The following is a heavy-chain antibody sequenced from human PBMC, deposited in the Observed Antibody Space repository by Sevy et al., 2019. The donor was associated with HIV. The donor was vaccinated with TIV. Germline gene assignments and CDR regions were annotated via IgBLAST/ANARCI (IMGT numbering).Heavy chain of an antibody. D-gene: IGHD1-26*01. V-gene: IGHV3-23*01. Sequence: GGSLRLSCAASGFTFSSFAMSWVRHIPGKGLEWVSTINGRGGSAYYADSVKGRFTLSRDNSNNTVFLQMNRLRDEDTAVYDCTRPYPRIAPSSADFFDYWGQGTLVTVSS. CDR3: TRPYPRIAPSSADFFDY. CDR2: INGRGGSA. J-gene: IGHJ4*02. CDR1: GFTFSSFA.